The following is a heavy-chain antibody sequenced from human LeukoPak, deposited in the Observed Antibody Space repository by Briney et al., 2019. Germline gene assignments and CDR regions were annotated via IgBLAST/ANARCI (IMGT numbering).Heavy chain of an antibody. D-gene: IGHD2-15*01. J-gene: IGHJ4*02. Sequence: SETLSLTCTVSLGSLSSRSYYCGWIRQPPGKGLEWIGSIYYSGSSYYNPSLKSRVTIPVDTSKNQFSLKLSSVTAADSAVYYCARGCSGGSCDPFDYWGQGTLVTVSS. V-gene: IGHV4-39*01. CDR1: LGSLSSRSYY. CDR2: IYYSGSS. CDR3: ARGCSGGSCDPFDY.